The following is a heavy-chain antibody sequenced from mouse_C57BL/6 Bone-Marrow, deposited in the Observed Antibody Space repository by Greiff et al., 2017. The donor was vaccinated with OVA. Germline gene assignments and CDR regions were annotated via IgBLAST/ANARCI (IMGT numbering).Heavy chain of an antibody. CDR3: ARPSFSNSWFAY. CDR1: GYTFTSYG. D-gene: IGHD2-5*01. CDR2: IYPRSGNT. J-gene: IGHJ3*01. V-gene: IGHV1-81*01. Sequence: VKVVESGAELARPGASVKLSCKASGYTFTSYGISWVKQRTGQGLEWIGEIYPRSGNTYYNEKFKGKATLTADKSSSTAYMELRSLTSEDSAVYFCARPSFSNSWFAYWGQGTLVTVSA.